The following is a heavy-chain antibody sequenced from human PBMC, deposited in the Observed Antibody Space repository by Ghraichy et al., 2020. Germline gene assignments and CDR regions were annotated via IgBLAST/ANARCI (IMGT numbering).Heavy chain of an antibody. J-gene: IGHJ4*02. CDR3: ARGVGSWFGSSPYYFDY. D-gene: IGHD3-10*01. Sequence: SQTLSLTCTVSGGSISSYYWSWIRQPPGKGLEWIGYIYYSGSTNYNPSLKSRVTISVDTSKNQFSLKLSSVTAADTAVYYCARGVGSWFGSSPYYFDYWGQGTLVTVSS. CDR1: GGSISSYY. CDR2: IYYSGST. V-gene: IGHV4-59*01.